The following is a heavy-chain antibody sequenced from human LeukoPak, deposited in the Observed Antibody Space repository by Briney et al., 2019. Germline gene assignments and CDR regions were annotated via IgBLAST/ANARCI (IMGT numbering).Heavy chain of an antibody. Sequence: ASVKVCCKASGYTFTSYGISWVRQAPGQGLEWMGWISAYNGNTNYAQKLQGRVTMTTDTSTSTAYMELRSLRSDDTAVYYCARVGVQLGSERGYYYYYGMDVWGQGTTVTVSS. CDR1: GYTFTSYG. V-gene: IGHV1-18*01. CDR2: ISAYNGNT. D-gene: IGHD7-27*01. J-gene: IGHJ6*02. CDR3: ARVGVQLGSERGYYYYYGMDV.